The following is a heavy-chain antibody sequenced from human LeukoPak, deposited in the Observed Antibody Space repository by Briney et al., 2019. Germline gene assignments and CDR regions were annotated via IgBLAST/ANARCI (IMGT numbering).Heavy chain of an antibody. D-gene: IGHD3-22*01. J-gene: IGHJ5*02. Sequence: GASVKVSCKASGYTFTNYAMHWVRQAPRQGLEWMGWINPNSGGTNYAQKFQGRVTMTRDTSISTAYMELSRLRSDDTAVYYCARDVTYYYDSSARGDPWGQGTLVTVSS. CDR1: GYTFTNYA. V-gene: IGHV1-2*02. CDR3: ARDVTYYYDSSARGDP. CDR2: INPNSGGT.